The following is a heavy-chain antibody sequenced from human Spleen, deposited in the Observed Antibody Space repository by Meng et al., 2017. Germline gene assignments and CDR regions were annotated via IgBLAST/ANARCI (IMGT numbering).Heavy chain of an antibody. Sequence: QVQLQAWGAGRLKPSETLSLTCAVYGGSFSGYYWSWIRQPPGKGLEWIGEINHSGSTNYNPSLKSRVTISVDTSKNQFSLKLSSVTAADTAVYYCAREPNYGDYGGGFDYWGQGTLVTVSS. CDR2: INHSGST. CDR3: AREPNYGDYGGGFDY. V-gene: IGHV4-34*01. J-gene: IGHJ4*02. D-gene: IGHD4-17*01. CDR1: GGSFSGYY.